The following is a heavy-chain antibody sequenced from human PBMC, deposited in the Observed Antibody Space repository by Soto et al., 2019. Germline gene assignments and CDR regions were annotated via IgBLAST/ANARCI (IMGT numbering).Heavy chain of an antibody. CDR2: ISGYNDNT. CDR1: GYTFSNYG. CDR3: ARDQSSGWYGKDSGLDV. Sequence: ASVRVSCKASGYTFSNYGISWVRQAPGQELEWMGWISGYNDNTYYAQTFQGRVTMTIETSTPTSLELRSLKSNDTAVYYCARDQSSGWYGKDSGLDVWGQGTTVTVSS. J-gene: IGHJ6*02. V-gene: IGHV1-18*01. D-gene: IGHD6-19*01.